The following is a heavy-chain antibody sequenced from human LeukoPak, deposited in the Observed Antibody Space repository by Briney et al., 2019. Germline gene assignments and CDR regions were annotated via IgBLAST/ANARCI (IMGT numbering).Heavy chain of an antibody. CDR2: INPNSGGT. V-gene: IGHV1-2*02. CDR3: ARLTPLEYSSSVLDS. Sequence: ASVKVSCKASGYTFTSYYMHWVRQAPGQGLEWMGWINPNSGGTNYAQKFQGRVTMTRDTSISTAYMELSRLRSDDTAVYYCARLTPLEYSSSVLDSWGQGTLVTVSS. CDR1: GYTFTSYY. D-gene: IGHD6-6*01. J-gene: IGHJ4*02.